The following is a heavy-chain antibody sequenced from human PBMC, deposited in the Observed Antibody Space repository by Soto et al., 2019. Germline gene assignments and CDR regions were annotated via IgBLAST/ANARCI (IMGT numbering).Heavy chain of an antibody. Sequence: ASVKVSCKASGYTFTGYYMHWVRQAPGQGLEWMGWINPNSGGTNYAQKFRGWVTMTRDTSISTAYMELSRLRSDDTAVCYCARADGIGYYYDSSGYYYFDYWGQGTLVTVSS. CDR2: INPNSGGT. J-gene: IGHJ4*02. CDR3: ARADGIGYYYDSSGYYYFDY. V-gene: IGHV1-2*04. CDR1: GYTFTGYY. D-gene: IGHD3-22*01.